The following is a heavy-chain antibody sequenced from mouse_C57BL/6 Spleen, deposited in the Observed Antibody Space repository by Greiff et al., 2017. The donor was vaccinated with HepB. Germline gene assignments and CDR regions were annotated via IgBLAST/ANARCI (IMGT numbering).Heavy chain of an antibody. Sequence: VMLVESGPGLVAPSQSLSITCTVSGFSLTSYGVDWVRQSPGKGLEWLGVIWGVGSTNYNSALKSRLSISKDNSKSQVFLKMNSLQTDDTAMYYWSSGPLDGSLDYWGQGTSVTVSS. CDR1: GFSLTSYG. CDR2: IWGVGST. V-gene: IGHV2-6*01. J-gene: IGHJ4*01. CDR3: SSGPLDGSLDY. D-gene: IGHD2-3*01.